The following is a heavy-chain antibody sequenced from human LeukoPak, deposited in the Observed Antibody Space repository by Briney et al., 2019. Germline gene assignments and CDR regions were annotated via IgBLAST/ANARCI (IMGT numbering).Heavy chain of an antibody. V-gene: IGHV3-21*01. J-gene: IGHJ4*02. CDR3: ARSRGSGSYYGAY. CDR2: ISSSSSYI. D-gene: IGHD1-26*01. Sequence: GGSLRLSCAASGFTFSSYSMNWVRQAPGKGLEWVSSISSSSSYIYYADSVKGRFTIARDNAKNSLYLQMNSLRAEDTAVYCARSRGSGSYYGAYWGQGTLVTVSS. CDR1: GFTFSSYS.